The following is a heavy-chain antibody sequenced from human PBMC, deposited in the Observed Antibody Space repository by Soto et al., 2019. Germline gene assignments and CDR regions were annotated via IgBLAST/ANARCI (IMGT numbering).Heavy chain of an antibody. CDR1: GYSFTSYW. J-gene: IGHJ3*02. CDR3: VRGAMVRGVIIAFDI. D-gene: IGHD3-10*01. CDR2: IYPGDSDT. V-gene: IGHV5-51*01. Sequence: EVQLVQSGAEVKKPGESLKISCKGSGYSFTSYWIGWVRQMPGKGLEWMGIIYPGDSDTRYSPSFQGQVTISADKSISTAYLQWRSLKASDTAMYYCVRGAMVRGVIIAFDIWGQGTMVTVSS.